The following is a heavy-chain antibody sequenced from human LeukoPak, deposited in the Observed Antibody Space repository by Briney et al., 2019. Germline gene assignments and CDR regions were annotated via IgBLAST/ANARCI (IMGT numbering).Heavy chain of an antibody. CDR1: GFTFSSYS. CDR2: ISSSSSYI. V-gene: IGHV3-21*01. Sequence: PGGSLRLSCAASGFTFSSYSMNWVRQAPGKGLEWVSSISSSSSYIYYADSVKGRFTISRDNAKNSLYLQMNSLRAEDTAVYYCARDLSEYYYDSSGYYYPYYFDYWGQGTLVTVSS. J-gene: IGHJ4*02. D-gene: IGHD3-22*01. CDR3: ARDLSEYYYDSSGYYYPYYFDY.